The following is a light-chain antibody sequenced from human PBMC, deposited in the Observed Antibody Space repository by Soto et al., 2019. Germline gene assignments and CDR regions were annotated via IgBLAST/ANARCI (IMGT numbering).Light chain of an antibody. CDR3: QQRSNWPRT. J-gene: IGKJ1*01. Sequence: EIVMTQSPATLSVSPGERATLSCRASPSVSSNLAWYQQKPGQAPRLLIYGASTRATGIPARFSGSGSGTEFTLTISSLQSEDFAVYYCQQRSNWPRTFGQGTKVDIK. CDR1: PSVSSN. CDR2: GAS. V-gene: IGKV3-15*01.